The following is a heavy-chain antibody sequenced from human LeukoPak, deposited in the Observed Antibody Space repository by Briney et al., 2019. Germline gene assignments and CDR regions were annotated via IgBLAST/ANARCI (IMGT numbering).Heavy chain of an antibody. Sequence: QPGRSLRLSCAASGFTFSSYGMHWVRQAPGKGLEWVAVISYDGSNKYYADSVKGRFTISRDNSKNTLYLQMNSLRAEDTAVYYCAKDVRYFDWLLSGLDFWGQGTLVTVSS. CDR1: GFTFSSYG. CDR2: ISYDGSNK. CDR3: AKDVRYFDWLLSGLDF. D-gene: IGHD3-9*01. J-gene: IGHJ4*02. V-gene: IGHV3-30*18.